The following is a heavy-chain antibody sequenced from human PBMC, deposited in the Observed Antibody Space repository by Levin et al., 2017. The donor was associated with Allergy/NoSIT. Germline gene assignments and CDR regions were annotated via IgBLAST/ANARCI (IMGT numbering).Heavy chain of an antibody. CDR2: ISVTGTNT. CDR3: ARLWLRLGGEY. CDR1: GFNFRIFA. J-gene: IGHJ4*02. D-gene: IGHD5-12*01. Sequence: PGGSLRLSCVVSGFNFRIFAMSWVRQAPGKGLEWVSGISVTGTNTYYADSVKGRFTISRDNSENILYLQMNSLRADDTGVYYCARLWLRLGGEYWGQGSLVTVSS. V-gene: IGHV3-23*01.